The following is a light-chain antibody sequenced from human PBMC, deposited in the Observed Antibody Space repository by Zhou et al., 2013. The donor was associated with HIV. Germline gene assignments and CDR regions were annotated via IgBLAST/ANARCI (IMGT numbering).Light chain of an antibody. Sequence: QSALTQPASVSGSPGQSITISCIGTSSDVGSYNLVSWYQQHPGKAPKLMIYEVSKRPSGVSNRFSGSKSGNTASLTISGLQAEDEADYYCYSYAGSSWVFGGGTKLTVL. J-gene: IGLJ3*02. V-gene: IGLV2-23*02. CDR3: YSYAGSSWV. CDR1: SSDVGSYNL. CDR2: EVS.